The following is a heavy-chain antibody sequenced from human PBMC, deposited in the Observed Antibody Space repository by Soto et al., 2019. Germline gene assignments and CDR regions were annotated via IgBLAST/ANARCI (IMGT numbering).Heavy chain of an antibody. Sequence: QVQLVESGGGVVQPGRSLRLSCAASGFTFSSYGMHWVRQAPGKGLEWVAVISYDGSNKYYADSVKGRFTISRDNSKNTLYLQMNSLRAEDTAVYYCAKGPYSGGWYGDYFDYWGQGTLVTVSS. CDR3: AKGPYSGGWYGDYFDY. J-gene: IGHJ4*02. D-gene: IGHD6-19*01. CDR1: GFTFSSYG. CDR2: ISYDGSNK. V-gene: IGHV3-30*18.